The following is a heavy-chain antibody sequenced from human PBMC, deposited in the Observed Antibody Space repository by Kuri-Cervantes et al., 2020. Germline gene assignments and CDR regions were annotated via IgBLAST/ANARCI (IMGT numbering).Heavy chain of an antibody. CDR1: GFTFSSYA. CDR2: IKQDGSEK. J-gene: IGHJ4*02. D-gene: IGHD5-18*01. Sequence: GGSLRLSCAASGFTFSSYAMHWVRQAPGKGLEWVANIKQDGSEKYYVDSVKGRFTISRDNAKNSLYLQMNSLRAEDTAVYYCARDGYSYGTDYWGQGTLVTVSS. V-gene: IGHV3-7*04. CDR3: ARDGYSYGTDY.